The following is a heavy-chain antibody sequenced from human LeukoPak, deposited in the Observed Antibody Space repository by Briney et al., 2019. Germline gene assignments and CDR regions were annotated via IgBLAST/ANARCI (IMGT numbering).Heavy chain of an antibody. CDR2: INHSGST. CDR1: GGSFSGYY. J-gene: IGHJ6*02. D-gene: IGHD3-10*01. CDR3: ARVPVWFGELYYYYYGMDV. Sequence: KPSETLSLTCAVYGGSFSGYYWSWIRKPPGKGLEWIGEINHSGSTNYNPSLKSRVTISVDTSKNQFSLKLSSVTAADTAVYYCARVPVWFGELYYYYYGMDVWGQGTTVTVSS. V-gene: IGHV4-34*01.